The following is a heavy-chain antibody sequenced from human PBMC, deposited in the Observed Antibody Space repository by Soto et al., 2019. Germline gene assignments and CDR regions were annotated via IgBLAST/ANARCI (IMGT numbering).Heavy chain of an antibody. CDR3: ARARGKDWHSDY. V-gene: IGHV3-21*01. J-gene: IGHJ4*02. CDR1: GFTFSEYS. D-gene: IGHD3-9*01. CDR2: ITHSGTYV. Sequence: GGSLRRSCTASGFTFSEYSMSWVRQAPGKGLEWVSSITHSGTYVYYADSVKGRFTISRDSASDSLFLQMTSLRAEDTAVYHCARARGKDWHSDYCGQGTLVTV.